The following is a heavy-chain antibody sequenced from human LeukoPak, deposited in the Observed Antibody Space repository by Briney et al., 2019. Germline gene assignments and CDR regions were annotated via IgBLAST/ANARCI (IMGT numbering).Heavy chain of an antibody. CDR1: GFTFSSYW. CDR2: IRYDGSTK. J-gene: IGHJ4*02. CDR3: AKSGSPSYYFEY. V-gene: IGHV3-30*02. D-gene: IGHD1-26*01. Sequence: QAGGSLRLSCAASGFTFSSYWMSWVRQAPGKGLEWVAFIRYDGSTKYYADSVKGRFTISRDNSKNTLYLQMNSLRAEDTAVYYCAKSGSPSYYFEYWGQGTLVTASS.